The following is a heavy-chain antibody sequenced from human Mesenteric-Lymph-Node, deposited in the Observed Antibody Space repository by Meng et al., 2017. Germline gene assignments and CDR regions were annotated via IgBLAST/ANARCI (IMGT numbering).Heavy chain of an antibody. Sequence: RPEAGTERVRPSETLSLTVIVSGGSVGSGHYYWSWIRQPPGKGLEWIGYIVYSGSTTYNPSLKTRVTISVDTSKNQFSLKLTSVTAADTAVYFCARDVGGDYETLFDYWGQGTLVTVSS. D-gene: IGHD4-17*01. CDR2: IVYSGST. CDR1: GGSVGSGHYY. CDR3: ARDVGGDYETLFDY. V-gene: IGHV4-61*01. J-gene: IGHJ4*02.